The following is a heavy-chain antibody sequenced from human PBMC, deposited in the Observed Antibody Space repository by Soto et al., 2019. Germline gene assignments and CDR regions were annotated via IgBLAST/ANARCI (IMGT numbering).Heavy chain of an antibody. V-gene: IGHV4-59*01. J-gene: IGHJ5*02. D-gene: IGHD3-9*01. CDR2: IYYSGST. CDR1: GGSISSYY. Sequence: PSETLSLTCTVSGGSISSYYWSWIRQPPGKGLEWIGYIYYSGSTNYNPSLKSRVTISVDTSKNQFSLKLSSVTAADTAVYYCARGGGSQYYDILTAQSWFDPWGQGTLVTVSS. CDR3: ARGGGSQYYDILTAQSWFDP.